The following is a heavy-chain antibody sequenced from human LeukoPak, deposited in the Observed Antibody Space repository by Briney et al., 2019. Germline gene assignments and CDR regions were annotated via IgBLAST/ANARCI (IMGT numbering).Heavy chain of an antibody. Sequence: QPGGSLRLSCAASGFTFSSYEMNWVRQAPGKGLEWVSYISSSGGTIYYADSVKGRFTISRDNAKNSQYLQMNSLRAEDTAVYYCARAPLLLVVPAAEFDYWSQGTLVTVSS. CDR3: ARAPLLLVVPAAEFDY. CDR2: ISSSGGTI. D-gene: IGHD2-2*01. V-gene: IGHV3-48*03. J-gene: IGHJ4*02. CDR1: GFTFSSYE.